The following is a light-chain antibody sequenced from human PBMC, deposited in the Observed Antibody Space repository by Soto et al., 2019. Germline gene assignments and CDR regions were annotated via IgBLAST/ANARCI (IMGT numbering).Light chain of an antibody. J-gene: IGLJ1*01. CDR1: SSDVGGYNY. CDR2: EVS. V-gene: IGLV2-14*03. Sequence: QSVLTKPASVSLSPGQSITISCTGTSSDVGGYNYVSWYQQHPGKGPKLMIYEVSNRPSGVSNRFSGSKSGNTATLTISGLQAEDEADYYCSSYTSTTTRVFGTGTKVTVL. CDR3: SSYTSTTTRV.